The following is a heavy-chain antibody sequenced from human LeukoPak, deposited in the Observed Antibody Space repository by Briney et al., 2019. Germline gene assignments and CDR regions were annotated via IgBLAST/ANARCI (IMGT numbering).Heavy chain of an antibody. CDR1: DGSISSSSYY. V-gene: IGHV4-39*01. CDR2: IYYSGRT. CDR3: ARHVVAATDDAFDI. Sequence: SETLSLTCTVSDGSISSSSYYWGWIRQPPGKGLEWIGSIYYSGRTYYNPSLKSRVTISVDTSKNQFSLKLSSVTAADTAVYYCARHVVAATDDAFDIWGQGTMVTVSS. J-gene: IGHJ3*02. D-gene: IGHD2-15*01.